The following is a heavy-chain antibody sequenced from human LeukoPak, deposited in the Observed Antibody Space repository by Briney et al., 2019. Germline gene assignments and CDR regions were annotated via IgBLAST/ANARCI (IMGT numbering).Heavy chain of an antibody. CDR3: ARLAGSVVAATGDFDY. V-gene: IGHV3-9*01. J-gene: IGHJ4*02. CDR1: GFTFDDYA. CDR2: ISWNSGSI. D-gene: IGHD2-15*01. Sequence: PGGSLRLSCAVSGFTFDDYAMHWVRQAPGKGLEWVSGISWNSGSIGYADSVKGRFTISRDNAKNSLYLQMNSLRAEDTAVYYCARLAGSVVAATGDFDYWGQGTLVTVSS.